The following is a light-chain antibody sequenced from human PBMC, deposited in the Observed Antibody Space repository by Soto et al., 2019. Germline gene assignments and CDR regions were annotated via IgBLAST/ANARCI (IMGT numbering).Light chain of an antibody. J-gene: IGKJ1*01. CDR3: QQYDTYWT. V-gene: IGKV1-5*03. Sequence: DIQMTQSPPTLSASVGDRVTITCRASQSIGSWLAWYQQKPGKAPKFLIYKASTLESGVPSRFSGSGSGSEIALTISSLQPGDFATYSCQQYDTYWTFGQGTKVEIK. CDR2: KAS. CDR1: QSIGSW.